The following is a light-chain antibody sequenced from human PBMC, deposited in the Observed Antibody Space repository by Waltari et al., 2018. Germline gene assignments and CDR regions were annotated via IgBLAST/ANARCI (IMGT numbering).Light chain of an antibody. Sequence: EIVLTKSPGTLSLSPGERATLPCRASLSVSSSFLAWYQQKPGQAPRLLIYDSSNRATGIPDRFSGSGSGTDFTLTISRLEPEDFAVYYCQQYTTSPPAYTFGQGTKLEIK. CDR2: DSS. CDR3: QQYTTSPPAYT. CDR1: LSVSSSF. V-gene: IGKV3-20*01. J-gene: IGKJ2*01.